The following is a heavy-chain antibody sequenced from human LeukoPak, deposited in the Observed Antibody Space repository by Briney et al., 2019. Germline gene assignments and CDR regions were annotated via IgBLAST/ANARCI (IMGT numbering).Heavy chain of an antibody. D-gene: IGHD6-13*01. Sequence: PSETLSLTCTVSGGSISSYYWSWIRQPPGRGLEWIGYIYYSGSTNYNPSLKSRVTISVDTSKNQFSLKLSSVTAADTAVYYCARARYSSSWACDYWGQGTLVTVSS. CDR1: GGSISSYY. J-gene: IGHJ4*02. V-gene: IGHV4-59*01. CDR3: ARARYSSSWACDY. CDR2: IYYSGST.